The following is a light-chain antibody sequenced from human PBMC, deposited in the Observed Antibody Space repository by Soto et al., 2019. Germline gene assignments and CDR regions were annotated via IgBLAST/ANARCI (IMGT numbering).Light chain of an antibody. CDR3: TSYTSSSTLV. V-gene: IGLV2-14*01. CDR2: EVS. CDR1: SSDVGGYNY. Sequence: QSALTQPASVSGSPGQSITISCTGTSSDVGGYNYVSWYQQHPGKAPKLMIYEVSNRPSGISNRFSGSKSGNTASLTISGPQAEDEADYHCTSYTSSSTLVFGGGTKVTVL. J-gene: IGLJ2*01.